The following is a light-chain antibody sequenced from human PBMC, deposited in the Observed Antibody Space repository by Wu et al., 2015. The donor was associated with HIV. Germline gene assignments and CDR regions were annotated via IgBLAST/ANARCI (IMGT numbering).Light chain of an antibody. V-gene: IGKV3-20*01. CDR1: QSVSHDY. Sequence: EIVLTQSPGTLSLSPGQRATLFCRASQSVSHDYLAWYQQKPGQAPRVLIYGASDRATGTPDRFSGSGSGTDFTLTISRLEPEDFAVYYCQQYATSITFGQGTRLEIK. J-gene: IGKJ5*01. CDR3: QQYATSIT. CDR2: GAS.